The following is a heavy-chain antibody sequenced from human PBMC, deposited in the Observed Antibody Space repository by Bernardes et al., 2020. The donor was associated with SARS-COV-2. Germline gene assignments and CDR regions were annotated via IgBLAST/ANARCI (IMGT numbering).Heavy chain of an antibody. CDR3: AKASSSGTADPFDY. V-gene: IGHV3-23*01. D-gene: IGHD6-25*01. CDR1: GFTFSSYA. Sequence: GGSLRLSCAASGFTFSSYAMTWVRQAPGKGLEWVSVISGSSGSRYYADSIKGRFTISRDNSKSTLYLQMKSLRAEDTAVYYCAKASSSGTADPFDYWGQGTLVTVSS. J-gene: IGHJ4*02. CDR2: ISGSSGSR.